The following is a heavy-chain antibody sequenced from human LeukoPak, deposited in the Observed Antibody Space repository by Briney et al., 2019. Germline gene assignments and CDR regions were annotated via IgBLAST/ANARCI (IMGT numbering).Heavy chain of an antibody. J-gene: IGHJ5*02. CDR1: GFTFSSDA. CDR3: ARGDRGTAAGNNWFNP. V-gene: IGHV3-30-3*01. D-gene: IGHD6-13*01. CDR2: ISYDGSEK. Sequence: GRSLRLSCVASGFTFSSDAMHWVRQTPGKGLEWVAVISYDGSEKYQVDSVKGRFTISRDNSKNTLYLQMNSLRVEDTAVYYCARGDRGTAAGNNWFNPWGQGTLVTVSS.